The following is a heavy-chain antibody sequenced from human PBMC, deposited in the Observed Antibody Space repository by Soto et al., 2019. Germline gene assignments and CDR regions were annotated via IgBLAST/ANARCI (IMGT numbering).Heavy chain of an antibody. CDR2: ISGSGGST. V-gene: IGHV3-23*01. J-gene: IGHJ6*03. CDR3: AKFSSSWNNYYYYMDV. D-gene: IGHD6-13*01. Sequence: GGSLRLSCPASGFTFSSYAMSRVRQAPGKGLEWVSAISGSGGSTYYADSVKGRFTISRDNSKNTLYLQMNSLRAEDTAVYYCAKFSSSWNNYYYYMDVWGKGTTVTVSS. CDR1: GFTFSSYA.